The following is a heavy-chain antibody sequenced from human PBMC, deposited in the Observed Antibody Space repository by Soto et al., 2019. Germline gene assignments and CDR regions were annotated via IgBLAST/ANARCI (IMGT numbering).Heavy chain of an antibody. Sequence: QVQLQESGPGLVKPSETLSLTCTVSCGSITSNYLSWIRHPPGKILEWLGYIYSSGFTTYNPSLKGRITISVEKAKNHFSVRLRYVTAADTPGYYCARGGAPDNWLGPWGQINLVTVSS. CDR2: IYSSGFT. J-gene: IGHJ5*02. CDR1: CGSITSNY. CDR3: ARGGAPDNWLGP. V-gene: IGHV4-59*01. D-gene: IGHD3-16*01.